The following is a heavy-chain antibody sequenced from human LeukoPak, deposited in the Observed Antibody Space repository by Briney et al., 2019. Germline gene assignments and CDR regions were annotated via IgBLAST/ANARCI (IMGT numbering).Heavy chain of an antibody. D-gene: IGHD1-26*01. CDR3: ATFSGSNRYYYYCMDV. Sequence: GASVKVSCKASGYTFTSYGISWVRQAPGQGLEWMGWISAYNGNTNYAQKLQGRVTMTTDTSTSTAYMELRSLRSDDTAVYYCATFSGSNRYYYYCMDVWGKGTTVTVSS. CDR2: ISAYNGNT. J-gene: IGHJ6*03. CDR1: GYTFTSYG. V-gene: IGHV1-18*01.